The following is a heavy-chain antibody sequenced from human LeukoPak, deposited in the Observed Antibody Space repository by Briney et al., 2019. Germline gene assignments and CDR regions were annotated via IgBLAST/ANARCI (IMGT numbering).Heavy chain of an antibody. CDR2: IYYSGST. V-gene: IGHV4-39*01. J-gene: IGHJ3*02. CDR3: ARHFLSITIFGVVTSDAFDI. Sequence: SETLSLTCTVSGGSISSSSYYWGWIRQPPGKGLEWIGSIYYSGSTYYNPSLKSRVTISVDTSKNQFSLKLSSVTAADTAVYYCARHFLSITIFGVVTSDAFDIWGQGTMVTASS. CDR1: GGSISSSSYY. D-gene: IGHD3-3*01.